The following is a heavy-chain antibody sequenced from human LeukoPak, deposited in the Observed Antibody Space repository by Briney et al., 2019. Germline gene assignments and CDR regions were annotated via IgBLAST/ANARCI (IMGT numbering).Heavy chain of an antibody. CDR1: GGSFSGYS. Sequence: SETLSLTCTIYGGSFSGYSWTWIRQPPGEGLEWIGEIKHSGGTNYNPSLKSRVTIPVDTSKNQFSLKLSSVTAADTAVYYCARGELRYFDWLPWGQGTLVTVSS. CDR2: IKHSGGT. V-gene: IGHV4-34*01. D-gene: IGHD3-9*01. CDR3: ARGELRYFDWLP. J-gene: IGHJ4*02.